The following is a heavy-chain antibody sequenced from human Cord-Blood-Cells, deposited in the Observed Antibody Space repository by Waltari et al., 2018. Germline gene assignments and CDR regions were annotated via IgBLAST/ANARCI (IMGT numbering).Heavy chain of an antibody. D-gene: IGHD7-27*01. CDR1: GYTFTGYY. CDR3: ARVNWDDAFDI. Sequence: QVQLVQSGAEVKKPGASVKVSCKASGYTFTGYYMHWVRQAPGQGLEWMGWINPNIGGTNYAQMCQGSVTMTRDTAISTAYMELSRLRSDDTAVYYCARVNWDDAFDIWGQGTMVTVSS. V-gene: IGHV1-2*02. J-gene: IGHJ3*02. CDR2: INPNIGGT.